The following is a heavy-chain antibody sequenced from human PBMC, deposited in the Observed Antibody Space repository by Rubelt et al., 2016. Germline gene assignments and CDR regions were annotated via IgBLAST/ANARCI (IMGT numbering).Heavy chain of an antibody. D-gene: IGHD3/OR15-3a*01. V-gene: IGHV3-30*04. Sequence: VQLLDSGGGLVQPGGSLRLSCAASGFTFSRYAIHWVRQAPGKGLEWVALISYGGSNKYYADSVKGRFTISRNNSKNTLYLQRNSLRAEDTAVDYCAREQDSMDVWGQGTTVTVSS. J-gene: IGHJ6*02. CDR3: AREQDSMDV. CDR1: GFTFSRYA. CDR2: ISYGGSNK.